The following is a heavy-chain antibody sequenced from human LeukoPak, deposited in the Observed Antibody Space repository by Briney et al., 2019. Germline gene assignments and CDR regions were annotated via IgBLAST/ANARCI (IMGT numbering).Heavy chain of an antibody. Sequence: GASVKVSCKASGGTFSSYAISWVRQAPGQGLEWMGGIIPIFGTANYAQKFQGRVTITADESTSTAYMELSSLRSEDTAVYYCARDAGSSLGIDYWGQGTLVTVSS. V-gene: IGHV1-69*13. CDR3: ARDAGSSLGIDY. CDR1: GGTFSSYA. CDR2: IIPIFGTA. J-gene: IGHJ4*02. D-gene: IGHD6-6*01.